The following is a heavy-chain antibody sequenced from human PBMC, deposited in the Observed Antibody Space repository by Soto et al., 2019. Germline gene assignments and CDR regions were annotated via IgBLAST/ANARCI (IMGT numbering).Heavy chain of an antibody. CDR3: ARKSGNDYGFRSAFDI. Sequence: HPGGSLRLSCAASGFTFSSYAMKWVRQAPGKGLEWVSRINSDGSSTSYADSVKGRFTISRDNAKNTLYLQMNSLRAEDTAVYYCARKSGNDYGFRSAFDIWGQGTMVTVSS. CDR1: GFTFSSYA. CDR2: INSDGSST. J-gene: IGHJ3*02. D-gene: IGHD4-17*01. V-gene: IGHV3-74*01.